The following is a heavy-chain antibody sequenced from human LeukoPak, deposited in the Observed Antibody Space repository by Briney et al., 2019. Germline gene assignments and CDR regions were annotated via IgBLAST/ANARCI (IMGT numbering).Heavy chain of an antibody. CDR3: AKDALYCSSTSCHEADYYYGMDV. CDR2: ISGSGGST. CDR1: GFTFSSYA. V-gene: IGHV3-23*01. D-gene: IGHD2-2*01. J-gene: IGHJ6*02. Sequence: GGSLRLSCAASGFTFSSYAMSWVRQAPGKGLEWVSAISGSGGSTYYADSVKGRFTISRDNSKNTLYLQMNSLRAEGTAVYYCAKDALYCSSTSCHEADYYYGMDVWGQGTTVTVSS.